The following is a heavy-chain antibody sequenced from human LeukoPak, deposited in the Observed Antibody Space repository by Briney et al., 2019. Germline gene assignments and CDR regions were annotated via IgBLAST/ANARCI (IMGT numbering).Heavy chain of an antibody. J-gene: IGHJ3*02. D-gene: IGHD2-15*01. CDR1: GYTFTSYY. CDR2: ILPIFGTT. CDR3: GRVSCGGNCYSLIGTFDI. V-gene: IGHV1-69*13. Sequence: ASVRVSCKASGYTFTSYYMHWVLQAPGQGLEWMGGILPIFGTTNYAQKFQARVTITADESTSTAYMEMSSLRSEDTAVYYCGRVSCGGNCYSLIGTFDIWGQGTMVTVSS.